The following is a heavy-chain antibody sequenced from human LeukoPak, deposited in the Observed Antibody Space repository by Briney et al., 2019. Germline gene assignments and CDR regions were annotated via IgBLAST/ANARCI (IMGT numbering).Heavy chain of an antibody. CDR2: IYYSGIT. V-gene: IGHV4-39*01. J-gene: IGHJ4*02. CDR3: ARQGVGGYSYGPQTEFDY. CDR1: GGSISSSSYY. D-gene: IGHD5-18*01. Sequence: SETLSLTCTVSGGSISSSSYYWGWIRQPPGKGLEGIGSIYYSGITHYTPSLKSRVTISVDTSKNQFSLKLSSVTAADTAVYYCARQGVGGYSYGPQTEFDYWGQGTLVTVSS.